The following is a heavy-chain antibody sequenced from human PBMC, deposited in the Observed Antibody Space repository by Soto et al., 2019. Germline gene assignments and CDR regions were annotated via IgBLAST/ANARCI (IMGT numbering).Heavy chain of an antibody. CDR1: GFSLSTSGVG. D-gene: IGHD3-10*01. V-gene: IGHV2-5*02. J-gene: IGHJ5*02. Sequence: QITLKESGPTLVKPTQTLTLTCTFSGFSLSTSGVGVGWIRQPPGKALEWLALIYWDDDKRYSPSLKSRLTISKDTSKHPVVLTMTNMDPVDTATYYLAHSPMVRGVITSDWFDPWGQGTLVTVSS. CDR2: IYWDDDK. CDR3: AHSPMVRGVITSDWFDP.